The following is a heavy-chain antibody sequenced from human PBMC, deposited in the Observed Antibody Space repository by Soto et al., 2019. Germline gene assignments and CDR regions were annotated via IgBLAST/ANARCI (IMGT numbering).Heavy chain of an antibody. D-gene: IGHD2-2*01. Sequence: GGSLRLSCAASGFNFNAYVMNWVRQAPEKGLEWVSIISFTGDSRYYADSVEDRFTISRDNSQNTLYLQMNSLRAEDTAVYYCAKKSCSSPGCPYGMDVWGQGTTVTVSS. CDR2: ISFTGDSR. CDR1: GFNFNAYV. V-gene: IGHV3-23*01. J-gene: IGHJ6*02. CDR3: AKKSCSSPGCPYGMDV.